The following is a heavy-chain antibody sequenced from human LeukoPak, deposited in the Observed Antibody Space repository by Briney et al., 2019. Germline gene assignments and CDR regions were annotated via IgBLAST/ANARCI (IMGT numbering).Heavy chain of an antibody. CDR1: GYNVNDHW. CDR2: IYPGDSDT. Sequence: GESLKISCKGSGYNVNDHWIGWVRQKPGKGLEWMGVIYPGDSDTRYSPAFQGQVTISVDKSISTAYLQWSSLEASDTAMYYCARRVLSDAFDIWGQGTMVTASS. J-gene: IGHJ3*02. D-gene: IGHD2-2*01. V-gene: IGHV5-51*01. CDR3: ARRVLSDAFDI.